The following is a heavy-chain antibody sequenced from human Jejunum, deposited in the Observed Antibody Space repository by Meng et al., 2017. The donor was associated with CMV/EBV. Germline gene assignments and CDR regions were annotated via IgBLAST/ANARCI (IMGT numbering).Heavy chain of an antibody. CDR3: AADISTAWFYY. Sequence: PLQEPGPGPVKPSEPLSLTCTFSGDSISSGRHFWGWIRQAPGKGLEWIATIHYTETTHYNPSLKSRITISVDTSKNQISLKVNFVTAADTAMYYCAADISTAWFYYWGQGTLVTVSS. CDR2: IHYTETT. CDR1: GDSISSGRHF. J-gene: IGHJ4*02. D-gene: IGHD2-2*01. V-gene: IGHV4-39*07.